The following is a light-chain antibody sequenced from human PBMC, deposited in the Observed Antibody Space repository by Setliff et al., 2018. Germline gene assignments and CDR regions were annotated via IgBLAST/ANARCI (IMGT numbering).Light chain of an antibody. J-gene: IGLJ1*01. Sequence: QSALAQPPSASGTPGQRVTISCSGSNSNIGSNIVNWYQQVPGTAPKLLIYSDYQRPSGVPDRFSGSKSGTSASLAISGLQSEDEADYYCSSWDDSLDGFEVFGTGTKGTV. CDR1: NSNIGSNI. V-gene: IGLV1-44*01. CDR2: SDY. CDR3: SSWDDSLDGFEV.